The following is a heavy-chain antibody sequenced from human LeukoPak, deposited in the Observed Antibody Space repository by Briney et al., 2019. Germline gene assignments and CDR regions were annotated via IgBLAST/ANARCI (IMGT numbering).Heavy chain of an antibody. J-gene: IGHJ4*02. Sequence: GGSLRLSCAASGFTFSTYWMHWVRQAPGKGLVWVSHINSDGSSTSYADSVKGRFTISRDNAKNTLYLQMNSLRAEDTAVFYCARDLGYSYNYNLDSWGQGTLVTVSS. V-gene: IGHV3-74*01. CDR1: GFTFSTYW. CDR3: ARDLGYSYNYNLDS. CDR2: INSDGSST. D-gene: IGHD5-18*01.